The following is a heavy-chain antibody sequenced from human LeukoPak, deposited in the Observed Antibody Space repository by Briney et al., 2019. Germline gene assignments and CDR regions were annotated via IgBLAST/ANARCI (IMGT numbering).Heavy chain of an antibody. CDR3: ARGESSVPKGFFDS. V-gene: IGHV3-21*01. CDR1: ESTLSNRS. J-gene: IGHJ4*02. D-gene: IGHD6-19*01. CDR2: ISSRGHYV. Sequence: GGSLRLSCVASESTLSNRSFHWVRQAPGKGLEWVSSISSRGHYVFYADSVKGRFLISRDNAQNSIFLQMDSLRAGDTALYFCARGESSVPKGFFDSWGRGTLVTVSS.